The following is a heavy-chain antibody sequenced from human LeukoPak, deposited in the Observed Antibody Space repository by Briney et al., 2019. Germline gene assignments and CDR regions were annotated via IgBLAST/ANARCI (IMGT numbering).Heavy chain of an antibody. CDR3: ARGSTRLYSSGWYDY. D-gene: IGHD6-19*01. CDR2: IYTSGST. J-gene: IGHJ4*02. CDR1: GGSISSYY. V-gene: IGHV4-4*07. Sequence: SETLSLTCTVSGGSISSYYWSWIRQPAGKGLEWIGRIYTSGSTNYNPSLKSRVTISVDTSKNQFSLKLSSVTAADTAVYYCARGSTRLYSSGWYDYWGQGTLVTVSS.